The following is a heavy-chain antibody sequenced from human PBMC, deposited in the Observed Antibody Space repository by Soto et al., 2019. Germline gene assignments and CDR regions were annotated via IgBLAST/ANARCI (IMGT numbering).Heavy chain of an antibody. CDR1: GYTFTSYG. CDR2: ISAYNGNT. D-gene: IGHD3-3*01. Sequence: ASVKVSCKASGYTFTSYGISWVRQAPGHGLESLGWISAYNGNTNYAQKLQGRVTMTTDTSTSTAYMELRSLRSDDTAVYYSASTHPFRFLECLSTENYYYHHNDVWAQAIT. V-gene: IGHV1-18*04. CDR3: ASTHPFRFLECLSTENYYYHHNDV. J-gene: IGHJ6*02.